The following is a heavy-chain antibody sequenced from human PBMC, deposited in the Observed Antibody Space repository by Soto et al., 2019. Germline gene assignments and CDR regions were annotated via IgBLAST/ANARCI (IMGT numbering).Heavy chain of an antibody. CDR3: EGQHQWLDS. CDR2: TYYRSKWHN. V-gene: IGHV6-1*01. J-gene: IGHJ5*01. D-gene: IGHD6-19*01. CDR1: GDSVSSNSAA. Sequence: QVQLQQSGPGLVKPSQTLSLTCAISGDSVSSNSAAWNWIRQSPSRGLEWLGRTYYRSKWHNDYAVSVKSRIIIKPDTSKNQFSLQLSSVTPEDTAVYYCEGQHQWLDSWGQRTLVTVSS.